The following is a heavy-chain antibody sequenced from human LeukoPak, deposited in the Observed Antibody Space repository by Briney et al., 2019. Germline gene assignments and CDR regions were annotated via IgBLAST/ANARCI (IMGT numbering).Heavy chain of an antibody. CDR1: GFTFGSYW. CDR3: ARDLTYCSGGSCHPSPIDF. J-gene: IGHJ4*02. V-gene: IGHV3-74*01. Sequence: GGSLRLSCAASGFTFGSYWMHWVRHAPGKGLVWVSHINTDASSTNYAVSVKGRFTISRDNAKNTLYLQINSLRAEDTAVYYCARDLTYCSGGSCHPSPIDFWGQGTLVTVSS. D-gene: IGHD2-15*01. CDR2: INTDASST.